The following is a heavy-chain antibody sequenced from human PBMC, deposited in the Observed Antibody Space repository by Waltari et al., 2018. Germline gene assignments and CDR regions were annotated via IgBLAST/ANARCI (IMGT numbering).Heavy chain of an antibody. J-gene: IGHJ4*02. CDR3: ARRNYYDSSGSVV. Sequence: QVQLQESGPGLVKPSETLSLTCTVSGGSISSHYWSWIRQPPGKGLEWIGYIYYSGSTNYNPSLKSRVTRSVDTSKNQFSLKLSSVTAADTAVYYCARRNYYDSSGSVVWGQGTLVTVSS. D-gene: IGHD3-22*01. CDR1: GGSISSHY. CDR2: IYYSGST. V-gene: IGHV4-59*11.